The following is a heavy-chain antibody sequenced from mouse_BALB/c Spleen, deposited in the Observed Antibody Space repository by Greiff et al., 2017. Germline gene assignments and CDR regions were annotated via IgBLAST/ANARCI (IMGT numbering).Heavy chain of an antibody. J-gene: IGHJ4*01. Sequence: EVNVVESGGGLVKPGGSLKLSCAASGFTFSDYYMYWVRQTPEKRLEWVATISDGGSYTYYPDSVKGRFTISRDNAKNNLYLQMSSLKSEDTAMYYCARGTYGYYAMDYWGQGTSVTVSS. V-gene: IGHV5-4*02. D-gene: IGHD1-2*01. CDR3: ARGTYGYYAMDY. CDR1: GFTFSDYY. CDR2: ISDGGSYT.